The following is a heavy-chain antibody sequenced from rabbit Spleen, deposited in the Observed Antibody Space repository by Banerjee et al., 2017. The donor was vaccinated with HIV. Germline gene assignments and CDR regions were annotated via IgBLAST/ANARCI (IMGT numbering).Heavy chain of an antibody. D-gene: IGHD7-1*01. CDR3: ARDTGTSFSSYGMDL. CDR1: GFSFSNKAV. J-gene: IGHJ6*01. Sequence: QEQLVESGGGLVKPEGSLKLSCTASGFSFSNKAVMCWVRQAPGKGLERIACINAVTGKAVYASWAKGRFTISKTSSTTVTLQMTSLTVADTATYFCARDTGTSFSSYGMDLWGPGTLVTVS. CDR2: INAVTGKA. V-gene: IGHV1S45*01.